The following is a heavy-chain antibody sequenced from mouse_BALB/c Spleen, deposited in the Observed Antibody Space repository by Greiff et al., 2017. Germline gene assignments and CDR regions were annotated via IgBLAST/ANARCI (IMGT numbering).Heavy chain of an antibody. D-gene: IGHD3-3*01. Sequence: VQLQQSGAELVRPGTSVKVSCKASGYAFTNYLIEWVKQRPGQGLEWIGVINPGSGGTNYNEKFKGKATLTADKSSSTAYMQLSSLTSDDSAVYCCARGEGDVGYFDYWGQGTTLTVSA. CDR3: ARGEGDVGYFDY. CDR2: INPGSGGT. CDR1: GYAFTNYL. V-gene: IGHV1-54*03. J-gene: IGHJ2*01.